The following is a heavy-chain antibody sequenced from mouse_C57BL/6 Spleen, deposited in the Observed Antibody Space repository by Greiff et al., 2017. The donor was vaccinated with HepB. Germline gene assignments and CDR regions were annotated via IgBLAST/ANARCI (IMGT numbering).Heavy chain of an antibody. CDR1: GYTFTSYD. Sequence: ESGPELVKPGASVKLSCKASGYTFTSYDINWVKQRPGQGLEWIGWIYPRDGSTKYNEKFKGKATLTVDTSSSTAYMELHSLTSEDSAVYFCARDPYYYGSSPYAMDYWGQGTSVTVSS. V-gene: IGHV1-85*01. J-gene: IGHJ4*01. D-gene: IGHD1-1*01. CDR2: IYPRDGST. CDR3: ARDPYYYGSSPYAMDY.